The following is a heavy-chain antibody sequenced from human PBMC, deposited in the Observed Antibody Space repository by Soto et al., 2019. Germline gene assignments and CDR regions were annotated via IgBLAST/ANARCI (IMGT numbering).Heavy chain of an antibody. V-gene: IGHV1-3*01. Sequence: QVQLVQSGAEVKKPGASVKVSCKASGYTFTSYAMHWVRQAPGQRLEWMGWINAGNGNTKYSQKFQGRVTITRDTSASTAYMELSSLRSEDTAVYYCARALLGYCSSTSCYHEFDYWGQGTLVTVSS. D-gene: IGHD2-2*01. CDR3: ARALLGYCSSTSCYHEFDY. CDR2: INAGNGNT. CDR1: GYTFTSYA. J-gene: IGHJ4*02.